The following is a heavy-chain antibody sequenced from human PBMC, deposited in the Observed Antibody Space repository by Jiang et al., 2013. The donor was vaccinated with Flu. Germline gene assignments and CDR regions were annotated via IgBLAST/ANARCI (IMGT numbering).Heavy chain of an antibody. J-gene: IGHJ4*02. V-gene: IGHV3-21*04. Sequence: ISSSSSYIYYADSVKGRFTISRDNSKNTLYLQMNSLRAEDTAVYYCANTVPPDSWGQGTLVTVSS. CDR3: ANTVPPDS. CDR2: ISSSSSYI.